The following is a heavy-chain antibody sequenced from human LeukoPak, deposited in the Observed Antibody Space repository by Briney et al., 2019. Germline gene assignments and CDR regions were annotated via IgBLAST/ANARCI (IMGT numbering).Heavy chain of an antibody. CDR2: IIGGAGST. J-gene: IGHJ4*02. CDR3: THGSMYQLDY. V-gene: IGHV3-23*01. D-gene: IGHD2-2*01. CDR1: GFSFSSDG. Sequence: GGSLRLSCAASGFSFSSDGMSWVRRAPGKGLEWVSGIIGGAGSTYYADSVKGRFTISRDNSKNTLYLQMNSLRAEDTAVYYCTHGSMYQLDYWGQGTLVTVSS.